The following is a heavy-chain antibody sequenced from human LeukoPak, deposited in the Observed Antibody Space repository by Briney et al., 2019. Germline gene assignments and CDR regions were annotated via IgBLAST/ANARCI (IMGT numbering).Heavy chain of an antibody. CDR2: IYYSGST. Sequence: KPSETLSLTCTVSGGSISSYYWSWIRQPPGKGLEWIGYIYYSGSTNYNPSLKSRVTISVDTSKNQFSLKLSSVTAADTAVYYCARGLLLWFGESLDAFDIWGQGTMVTASS. V-gene: IGHV4-59*01. J-gene: IGHJ3*02. D-gene: IGHD3-10*01. CDR3: ARGLLLWFGESLDAFDI. CDR1: GGSISSYY.